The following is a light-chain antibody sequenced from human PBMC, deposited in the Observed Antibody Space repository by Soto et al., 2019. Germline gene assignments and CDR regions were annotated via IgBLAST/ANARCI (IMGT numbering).Light chain of an antibody. V-gene: IGLV2-14*01. CDR3: SSYTTSSTLYV. CDR2: EVS. J-gene: IGLJ1*01. Sequence: QSVLTQPASVSGSPGQSITISCTGTSSDVGNYKYVSWYQQHPGKAPKLMIYEVSNRPSGVSNRFSGSKSGYTASLTISGLQXEDEADYYCSSYTTSSTLYVFGSGTKV. CDR1: SSDVGNYKY.